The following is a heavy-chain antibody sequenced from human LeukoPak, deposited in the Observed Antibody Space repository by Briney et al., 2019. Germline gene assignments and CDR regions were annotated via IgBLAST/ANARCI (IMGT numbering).Heavy chain of an antibody. J-gene: IGHJ6*02. D-gene: IGHD6-13*01. CDR3: ARHREQLVPLYYYGMDV. V-gene: IGHV4-59*08. CDR2: IYYSGST. CDR1: GGSISSYY. Sequence: SETLSLTCTVSGGSISSYYWSWIRQPPGKGLEWIRYIYYSGSTNYNPSLKNRVTISVDTSKNQFSLKLSSVTAADTAVYYCARHREQLVPLYYYGMDVWGQGTTVTVSS.